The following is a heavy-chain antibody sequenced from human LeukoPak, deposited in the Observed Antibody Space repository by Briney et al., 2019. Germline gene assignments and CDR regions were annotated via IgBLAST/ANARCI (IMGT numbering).Heavy chain of an antibody. CDR3: ARVASSSP. CDR1: GFTFSTFW. D-gene: IGHD6-13*01. Sequence: GGSLRLSCEASGFTFSTFWMTWVRQVPGKGLEWVANIKQDGSERNYVDSVKGRFTISRDNAKNSLYLQMNSLRAEDTAVYYCARVASSSPWGQGTLVTVSS. J-gene: IGHJ5*02. V-gene: IGHV3-7*03. CDR2: IKQDGSER.